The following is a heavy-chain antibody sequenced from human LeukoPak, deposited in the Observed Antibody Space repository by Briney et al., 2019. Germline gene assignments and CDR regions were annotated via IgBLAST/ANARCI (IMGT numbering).Heavy chain of an antibody. J-gene: IGHJ5*02. V-gene: IGHV3-30*18. D-gene: IGHD3-16*01. CDR3: AKEWGTWFDP. CDR1: GFTFSSYG. Sequence: GGSLRLSCAASGFTFSSYGMHWVRQAPGKGLEWVAVISYDGSNKYYADSVKGRFTISRDNSKNTLYLQMNSLRAEDTAVYYCAKEWGTWFDPWGQGTLVTVSS. CDR2: ISYDGSNK.